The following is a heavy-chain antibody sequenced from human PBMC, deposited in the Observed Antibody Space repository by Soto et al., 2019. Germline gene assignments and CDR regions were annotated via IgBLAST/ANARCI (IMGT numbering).Heavy chain of an antibody. V-gene: IGHV4-59*08. CDR2: IYYSGST. D-gene: IGHD4-17*01. CDR3: ARHWRHGAYGDSKYYFDY. CDR1: GGSISSYY. J-gene: IGHJ4*02. Sequence: SETLSLTCTVSGGSISSYYWSWIRQPPGKGLEWIGYIYYSGSTNYNPSLKSRVTISVDTSKNQFSLKLSSVTAADTAVYYCARHWRHGAYGDSKYYFDYWGQGTLVTVSS.